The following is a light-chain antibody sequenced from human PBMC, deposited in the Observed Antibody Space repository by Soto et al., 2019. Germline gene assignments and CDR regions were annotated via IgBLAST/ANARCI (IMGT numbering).Light chain of an antibody. J-gene: IGKJ2*01. V-gene: IGKV1-33*01. CDR1: QAISKN. CDR2: DAS. Sequence: DIQMTQSPSSLSASLGDRVTITCQASQAISKNLHWYHQRPGKAPILVIYDASNLEAGAPSRFSGRGSGSSFTLTISSLQPEDIGTYFCQQYNNLPYTFGQGPKLDIK. CDR3: QQYNNLPYT.